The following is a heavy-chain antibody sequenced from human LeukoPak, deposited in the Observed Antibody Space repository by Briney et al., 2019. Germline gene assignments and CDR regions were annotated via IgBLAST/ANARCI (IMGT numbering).Heavy chain of an antibody. CDR2: IYYSGST. Sequence: SETLSLTCTVSGGSISSSSYYWGWIRQPPGKGLEWIGSIYYSGSTYYNPSLKSRVTISVDTSKNQFSLKLSSVTAADTAVYYCAKDRIVGATGDYFDYWGQGTLVTVSS. J-gene: IGHJ4*02. D-gene: IGHD1-26*01. CDR3: AKDRIVGATGDYFDY. CDR1: GGSISSSSYY. V-gene: IGHV4-39*07.